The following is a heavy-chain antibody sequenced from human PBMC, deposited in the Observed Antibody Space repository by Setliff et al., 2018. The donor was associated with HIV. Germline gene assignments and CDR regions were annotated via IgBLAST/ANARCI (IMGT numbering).Heavy chain of an antibody. CDR2: IHYSGST. Sequence: SETLSLTCTVSGGSITGHYWSWIRQPPGKGLEWIGYIHYSGSTNYNPSLKSRASISIDTSNNQFSLRLNSVTAADTAVYFCARLAASRLVYWGRGTLVTVSS. J-gene: IGHJ4*02. CDR3: ARLAASRLVY. V-gene: IGHV4-59*08. CDR1: GGSITGHY.